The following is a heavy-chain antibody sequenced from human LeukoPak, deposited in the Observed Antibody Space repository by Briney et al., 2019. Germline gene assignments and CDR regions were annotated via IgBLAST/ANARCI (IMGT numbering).Heavy chain of an antibody. CDR2: IIPNSGGT. D-gene: IGHD3-10*01. J-gene: IGHJ4*02. V-gene: IGHV1-2*06. CDR1: GYTFTGYY. Sequence: GASVKVSCQASGYTFTGYYIHWVRQAPGQGLEWMGRIIPNSGGTNYAQKFQGRVTMTRDTSISTVYMVLNRLRSDDTALYYCARDRAHDREFDFWGQGTLVTVSS. CDR3: ARDRAHDREFDF.